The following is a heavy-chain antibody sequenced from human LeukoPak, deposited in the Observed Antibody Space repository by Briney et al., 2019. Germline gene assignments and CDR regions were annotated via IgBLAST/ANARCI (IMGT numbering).Heavy chain of an antibody. CDR3: VGCGYYYYYYYMDV. Sequence: SETLSLTCTVSGGSISSYYWSWIRQPAGKGLEWIGRIYTSGSTNYNPSLKSRVTISVDTSKNQFSLKLSSVTAADTAVYYCVGCGYYYYYYYMDVWGKGTTVTVSS. J-gene: IGHJ6*03. CDR1: GGSISSYY. D-gene: IGHD5-12*01. CDR2: IYTSGST. V-gene: IGHV4-4*07.